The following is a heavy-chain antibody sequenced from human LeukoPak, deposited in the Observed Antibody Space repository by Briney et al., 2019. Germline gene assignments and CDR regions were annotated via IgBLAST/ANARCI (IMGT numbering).Heavy chain of an antibody. V-gene: IGHV4-39*01. D-gene: IGHD1-26*01. CDR2: VDYSGTT. Sequence: SETLSLTCTVSGGSIGSKSYYWGWIRQPPGKGLEWIGNVDYSGTTTYNPSLKSRVTISVDTSKNQFSLELRSVTAADTSVFYCARLVGTTAAVYFNTYFDYWGQGALITVSS. CDR1: GGSIGSKSYY. J-gene: IGHJ4*02. CDR3: ARLVGTTAAVYFNTYFDY.